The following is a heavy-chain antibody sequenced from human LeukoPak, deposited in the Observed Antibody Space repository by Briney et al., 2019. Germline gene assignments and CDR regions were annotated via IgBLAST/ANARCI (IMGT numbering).Heavy chain of an antibody. J-gene: IGHJ3*02. V-gene: IGHV3-23*01. Sequence: GGSLRLSCAASGFTFSSYAMSWVRQAPGKGLEWVSAISGSGGSTYYADSVKGRFTISRDNSKNTLYLQMNSLRAEDTAVYYCAKVGSYCSSTSCYQDPAARPWECGGDCYSPGAFDIWGQGTMVTVSS. CDR3: AKVGSYCSSTSCYQDPAARPWECGGDCYSPGAFDI. CDR1: GFTFSSYA. CDR2: ISGSGGST. D-gene: IGHD2-2*01.